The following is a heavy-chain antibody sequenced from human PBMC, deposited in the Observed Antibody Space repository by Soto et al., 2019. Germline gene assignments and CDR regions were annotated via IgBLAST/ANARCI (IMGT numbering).Heavy chain of an antibody. CDR3: ARGGDEADYGDYAPFDY. D-gene: IGHD4-17*01. CDR2: IYYSGST. V-gene: IGHV4-61*01. CDR1: GGSVSSGSYY. Sequence: SETLSLTCTVSGGSVSSGSYYWSWIRQPPGKGLEWIGYIYYSGSTNYNPSLKSRVTISVDTSKNQFSLKLSSVTAADTAVYYCARGGDEADYGDYAPFDYWGQGTLVTVSS. J-gene: IGHJ4*02.